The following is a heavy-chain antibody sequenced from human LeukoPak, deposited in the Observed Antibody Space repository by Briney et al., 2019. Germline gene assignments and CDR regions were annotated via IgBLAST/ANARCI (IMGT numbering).Heavy chain of an antibody. Sequence: SETLSLTCTVSGGSISSSSYYWGWIRQPPGKGLEWTGSLYYSGSTNYNPSLKSRVTISVDTSKNQFSLKLSSVTAADTAMYYCARRHVEYSSSSDPYYFDYWGQGTLVTVSS. V-gene: IGHV4-61*05. D-gene: IGHD6-6*01. CDR3: ARRHVEYSSSSDPYYFDY. CDR1: GGSISSSSYY. CDR2: LYYSGST. J-gene: IGHJ4*02.